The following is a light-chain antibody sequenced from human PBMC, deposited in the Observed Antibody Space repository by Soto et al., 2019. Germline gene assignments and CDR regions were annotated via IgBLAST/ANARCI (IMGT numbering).Light chain of an antibody. CDR2: SDN. V-gene: IGLV1-44*01. J-gene: IGLJ3*02. CDR3: AAWDDSLNAWV. Sequence: QSVLTQPPSASGTPGQRVTISCSGSSSNIGGHSVNWYQQLPGTAPKLLIYSDNQRPSGVPDRLSGSKSGTSASLAISGLQSDDEADYYCAAWDDSLNAWVLGGGTKLTVL. CDR1: SSNIGGHS.